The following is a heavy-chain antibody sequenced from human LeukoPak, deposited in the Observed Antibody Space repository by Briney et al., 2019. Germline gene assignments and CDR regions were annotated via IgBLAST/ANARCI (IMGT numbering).Heavy chain of an antibody. D-gene: IGHD1-26*01. CDR2: IYYSGST. V-gene: IGHV4-59*08. CDR3: ARHDRNSGRYYDFDY. CDR1: GGSISSYY. Sequence: SETLSLTCTVSGGSISSYYWSWIRQPPGKGLEWIGYIYYSGSTNYNPSLKSRVTISVDTSKNQFSLKLSSVTAADTALYYCARHDRNSGRYYDFDYWGPGTLVTVSS. J-gene: IGHJ4*02.